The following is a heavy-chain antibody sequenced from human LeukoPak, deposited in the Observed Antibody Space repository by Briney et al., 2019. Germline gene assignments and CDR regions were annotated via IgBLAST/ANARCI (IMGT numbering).Heavy chain of an antibody. D-gene: IGHD1-26*01. V-gene: IGHV3-23*01. Sequence: PGGSQRLSCVASGFTLRSYVMNWIRQTPGKGLEWVSSISGSGDSTFYADSVKGRFSISRDNSKNTLYLQVNGLRTEDTAVYYCAAEWEPNDAFDIWGQGTMVTVSS. CDR2: ISGSGDST. CDR1: GFTLRSYV. J-gene: IGHJ3*02. CDR3: AAEWEPNDAFDI.